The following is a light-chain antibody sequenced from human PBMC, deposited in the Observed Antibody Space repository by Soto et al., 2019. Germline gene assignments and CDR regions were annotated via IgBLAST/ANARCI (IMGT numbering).Light chain of an antibody. CDR1: ESISRH. J-gene: IGKJ5*01. CDR3: QQSYSTLSIT. CDR2: AAS. Sequence: DIQMTQSPSSLSASVGDRVTITCRASESISRHLNWYQKKPGKAPKLLIYAASSLQNGVPSRFIGSGSATDFPLTISILQPEDFATYYCQQSYSTLSITFGQGKRLEIK. V-gene: IGKV1-39*01.